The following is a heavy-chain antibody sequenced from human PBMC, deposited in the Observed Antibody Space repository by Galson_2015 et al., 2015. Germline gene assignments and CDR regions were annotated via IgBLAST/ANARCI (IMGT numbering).Heavy chain of an antibody. CDR3: AKETPPQQLGGDAFDI. CDR1: GFTFSNYA. V-gene: IGHV3-23*01. J-gene: IGHJ3*02. CDR2: ISGSGGYT. Sequence: SLRLSCAASGFTFSNYAMSWVRQAPGKGLEWVSAISGSGGYTYYADSVKGRFTISRDNSKSTLYLQMNSLRVDDTAVYYCAKETPPQQLGGDAFDIWGQGTLVTVSS. D-gene: IGHD6-13*01.